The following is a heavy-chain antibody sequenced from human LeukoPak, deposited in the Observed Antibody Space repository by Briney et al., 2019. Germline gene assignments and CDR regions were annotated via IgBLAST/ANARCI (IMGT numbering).Heavy chain of an antibody. Sequence: GRSLRLSCTASGFTFDDYAMHWVRQAPGKGLEWVSGISWSSGIIGYADSVKGRFTISRDNAKNSLDLQMESLRAEDTAVYYCAKDTGSPVDAITMEDNAFDIWGQGTMVTVSS. CDR2: ISWSSGII. J-gene: IGHJ3*02. D-gene: IGHD3-3*01. CDR3: AKDTGSPVDAITMEDNAFDI. V-gene: IGHV3-9*01. CDR1: GFTFDDYA.